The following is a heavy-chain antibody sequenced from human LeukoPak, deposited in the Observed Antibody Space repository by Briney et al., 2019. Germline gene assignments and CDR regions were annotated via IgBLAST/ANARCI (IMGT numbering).Heavy chain of an antibody. J-gene: IGHJ4*02. CDR3: ARSGPGYSSGWTLDY. CDR1: GGTFSSYT. CDR2: IIPIFGTA. V-gene: IGHV1-69*05. Sequence: ALVKVSCKASGGTFSSYTISWVRQAPGQGLEWMGGIIPIFGTANYAQKFQGRVTITTDESTSTAYMELSSLRSEDTAVYYCARSGPGYSSGWTLDYWGQGTLVTVSS. D-gene: IGHD6-25*01.